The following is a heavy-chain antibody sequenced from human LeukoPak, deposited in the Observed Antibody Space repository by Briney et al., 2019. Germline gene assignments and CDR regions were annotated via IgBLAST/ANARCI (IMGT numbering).Heavy chain of an antibody. J-gene: IGHJ4*02. CDR3: TTEVWGQLWSPYFDY. Sequence: GGSLRLSRAAFGFTFSSYAMHWVRQAPGKGLEWVAVISYDGSNKYYADSVKGRFTISRDNSKNTLYLQMNSLKTEDTAVYYCTTEVWGQLWSPYFDYWGQGTLVTVSS. CDR2: ISYDGSNK. D-gene: IGHD5-18*01. V-gene: IGHV3-30-3*01. CDR1: GFTFSSYA.